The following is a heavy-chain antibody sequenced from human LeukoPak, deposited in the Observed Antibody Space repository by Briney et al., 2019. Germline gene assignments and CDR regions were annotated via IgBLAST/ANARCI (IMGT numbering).Heavy chain of an antibody. CDR2: IIPIFGIA. CDR3: ARCSSTSCYTRGGSAEYFQH. CDR1: GGTFSSYA. D-gene: IGHD2-2*02. Sequence: SVKVSCKASGGTFSSYAISWVRQAPGQGLEWMGRIIPIFGIANYAQKFRGRVTITADKSTSTAYMELSSLRSEDTAVYYCARCSSTSCYTRGGSAEYFQHWGQGTLVTVSS. V-gene: IGHV1-69*04. J-gene: IGHJ1*01.